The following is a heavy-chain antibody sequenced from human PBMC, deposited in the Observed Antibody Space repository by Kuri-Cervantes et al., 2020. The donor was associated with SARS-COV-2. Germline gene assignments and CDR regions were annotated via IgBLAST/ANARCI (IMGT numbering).Heavy chain of an antibody. D-gene: IGHD5-24*01. J-gene: IGHJ4*02. CDR1: GYSFTSYW. CDR3: ARRSDGFFDY. CDR2: IYPGDSDT. V-gene: IGHV5-51*01. Sequence: GGSLRPSCKGSGYSFTSYWIGWVRQMPGKGLEWMGIIYPGDSDTRYSPSFQGQVTVSADKSISTAYLQWSSLKASDTAMYYCARRSDGFFDYWGQGTLVTVSS.